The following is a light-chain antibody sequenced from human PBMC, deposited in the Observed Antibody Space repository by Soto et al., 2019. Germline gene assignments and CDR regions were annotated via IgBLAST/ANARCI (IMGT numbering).Light chain of an antibody. CDR3: QQLNTFPLT. CDR2: GAS. J-gene: IGKJ4*01. CDR1: QGISSY. Sequence: DIQLTQSPSVLSASVGDRVTITCRASQGISSYLAWYQQKPGEAPKLLIYGASTLQSGLPSRFSGSGSGTEFTLTISSLQPEDFATYYCQQLNTFPLTFGGGTTVEI. V-gene: IGKV1-9*01.